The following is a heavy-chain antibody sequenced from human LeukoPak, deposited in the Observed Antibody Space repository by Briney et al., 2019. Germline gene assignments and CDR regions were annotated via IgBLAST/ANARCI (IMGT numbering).Heavy chain of an antibody. CDR3: ARGGASSRYFGY. D-gene: IGHD1-26*01. J-gene: IGHJ4*02. Sequence: SETLSLTCAVYGGSFSGYYWSWIRQPPGKGLEWIGFVSYSGDTNYSPSFNGRVTISLDTSKSQFSLNLNSVTAADTAVYFCARGGASSRYFGYWGQGTLVTVSS. CDR2: VSYSGDT. CDR1: GGSFSGYY. V-gene: IGHV4-34*11.